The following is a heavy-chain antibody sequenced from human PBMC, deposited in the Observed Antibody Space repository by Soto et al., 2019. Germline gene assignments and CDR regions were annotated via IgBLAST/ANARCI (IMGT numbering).Heavy chain of an antibody. V-gene: IGHV1-8*02. D-gene: IGHD2-15*01. Sequence: QVQLVQSGAEVKKPGASVKVSCKASGYTFTSYDINWVRQATGQGLEWMGWMNRNSGNTGYAQKFQGRVTMTRNTSISTAYMELSSLRSEDTAVYYCARGYCSGGSCRTARAFDIWGQGTMVTVSS. J-gene: IGHJ3*02. CDR3: ARGYCSGGSCRTARAFDI. CDR2: MNRNSGNT. CDR1: GYTFTSYD.